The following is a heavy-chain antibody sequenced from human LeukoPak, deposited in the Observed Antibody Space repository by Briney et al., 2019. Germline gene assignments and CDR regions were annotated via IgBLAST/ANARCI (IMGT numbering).Heavy chain of an antibody. CDR2: ISYDGSNK. CDR1: GFTFSSYW. Sequence: GSLRLSCAASGFTFSSYWMSWVRQAPGKGLEWVAVISYDGSNKYYADSVKGRFTISRDNSKNTLYLQMNSLRAEDTAVYYCARAGWYYYYMDVWGKGTTVTVSS. D-gene: IGHD2-15*01. J-gene: IGHJ6*03. CDR3: ARAGWYYYYMDV. V-gene: IGHV3-30*03.